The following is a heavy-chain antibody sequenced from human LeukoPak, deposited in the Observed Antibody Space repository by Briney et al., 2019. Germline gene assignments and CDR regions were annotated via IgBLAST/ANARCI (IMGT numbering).Heavy chain of an antibody. CDR3: ARVRGSSWYLGEENWFDP. J-gene: IGHJ5*02. CDR2: IYYSGST. Sequence: PSETLSLTCTVSGGSISSYYWSWIRQPPGKGLEWIGYIYYSGSTNYNPSLKSRVTISVDTSKNQFSLKLSSVTAAGTAVYYCARVRGSSWYLGEENWFDPWGQGTLVTVSS. V-gene: IGHV4-59*01. D-gene: IGHD2-15*01. CDR1: GGSISSYY.